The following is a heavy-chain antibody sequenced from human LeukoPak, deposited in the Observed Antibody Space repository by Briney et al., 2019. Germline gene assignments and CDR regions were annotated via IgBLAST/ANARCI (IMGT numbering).Heavy chain of an antibody. CDR1: GFTFSSYG. Sequence: GGSLRLSCAASGFTFSSYGMNWVRQAPGKGLEWVSGISGGGGTTYYADSVKGRFTISRGNSKNSLSLQVSSLRAEDTAVYYCAKTNGYYSDWGQGTLVTVSS. CDR2: ISGGGGTT. CDR3: AKTNGYYSD. J-gene: IGHJ4*02. V-gene: IGHV3-23*01. D-gene: IGHD3-22*01.